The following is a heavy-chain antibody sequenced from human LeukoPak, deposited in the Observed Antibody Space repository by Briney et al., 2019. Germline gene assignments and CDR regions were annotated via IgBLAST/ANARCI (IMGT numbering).Heavy chain of an antibody. CDR1: GFPFSSYS. D-gene: IGHD1-1*01. CDR2: ISASGSNI. J-gene: IGHJ4*02. Sequence: GGSLRLSCAASGFPFSSYSMNWVRQAPGKGLEWASYISASGSNIYYLDSVRGRFTVSRDNAMNSLFLQMDRPRAEDTAVYYCVRVKGTYFDFWGQGTLVTVSS. V-gene: IGHV3-48*01. CDR3: VRVKGTYFDF.